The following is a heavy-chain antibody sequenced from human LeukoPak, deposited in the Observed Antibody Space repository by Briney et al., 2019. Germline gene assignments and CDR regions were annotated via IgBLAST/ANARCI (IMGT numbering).Heavy chain of an antibody. Sequence: GGSLRLSCAASGFTFSDYYMSWIRQAPGKGLEWVSYISSSGSTIYYAGSVKGRFTISRDNAKNSLYLQMNSLRAEDTAVYYCARDRIGVGAANYFDYWGQGTLVTVSS. CDR3: ARDRIGVGAANYFDY. V-gene: IGHV3-11*01. D-gene: IGHD1-26*01. CDR2: ISSSGSTI. CDR1: GFTFSDYY. J-gene: IGHJ4*02.